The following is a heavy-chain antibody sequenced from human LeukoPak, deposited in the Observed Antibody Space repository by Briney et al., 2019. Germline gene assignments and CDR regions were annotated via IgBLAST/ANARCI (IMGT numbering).Heavy chain of an antibody. V-gene: IGHV1-69*13. CDR3: ARAAHRYCSSTSCQRIDAFDI. D-gene: IGHD2-2*01. Sequence: SAKVSCKASGGTFSSYAISWVRQAPGQGLEWMGGIIPIFGTANYAQKFQGRVTITADESTSTAYMELSSLRSEDTAVYYCARAAHRYCSSTSCQRIDAFDIWGQGTMVTVSS. CDR2: IIPIFGTA. J-gene: IGHJ3*02. CDR1: GGTFSSYA.